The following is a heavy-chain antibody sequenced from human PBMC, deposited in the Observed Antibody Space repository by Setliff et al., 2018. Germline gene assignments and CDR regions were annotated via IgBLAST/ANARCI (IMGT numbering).Heavy chain of an antibody. CDR2: IIPIFGTA. Sequence: AASVKVSCKASGGTFSSYAISWVRQAPGQGLEWMGGIIPIFGTANYAQKFQGRVTITTDESTSTAYMELSSLRSGDTAVYYCARDVFPYHYEGAFDIWGQGTMVTVSS. CDR1: GGTFSSYA. J-gene: IGHJ3*02. V-gene: IGHV1-69*05. CDR3: ARDVFPYHYEGAFDI. D-gene: IGHD3-22*01.